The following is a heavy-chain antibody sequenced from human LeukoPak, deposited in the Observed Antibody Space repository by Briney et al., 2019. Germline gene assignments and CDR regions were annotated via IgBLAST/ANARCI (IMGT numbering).Heavy chain of an antibody. D-gene: IGHD6-19*01. CDR2: FDPEDGET. Sequence: GASVKVSCKVSGYTLTELSMHWVRQAPGKGLEWMGGFDPEDGETIYAQKFQGRVTMTEDTSTDTAYMDLSSLRSEDTAVYYCAIGTVAGTGLQYWGQGTLVTVSS. CDR1: GYTLTELS. J-gene: IGHJ4*02. CDR3: AIGTVAGTGLQY. V-gene: IGHV1-24*01.